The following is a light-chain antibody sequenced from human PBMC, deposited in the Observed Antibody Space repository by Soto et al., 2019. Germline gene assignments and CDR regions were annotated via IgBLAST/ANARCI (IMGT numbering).Light chain of an antibody. CDR3: QQIYITPYT. Sequence: DIQMTQSPSSQSVSVGDRVTITCRASQSINRYLNWYQQKPGKAPKLLIYTSSNLQSGVPSRFSGSGSGTDFTLTISSLQPEDFATYYCQQIYITPYTFGQGTKLESK. CDR1: QSINRY. CDR2: TSS. V-gene: IGKV1-39*01. J-gene: IGKJ2*01.